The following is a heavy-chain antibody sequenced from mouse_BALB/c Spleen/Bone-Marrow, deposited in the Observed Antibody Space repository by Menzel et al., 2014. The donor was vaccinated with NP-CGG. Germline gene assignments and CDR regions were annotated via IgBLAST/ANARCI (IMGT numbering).Heavy chain of an antibody. CDR2: INPSTGYT. CDR3: ARYHYGYDGFAY. J-gene: IGHJ3*01. Sequence: VQLQQSGAELAKPGASVKMSCKASGYTFTSYWMHWVKQRPGQGLEWIGYINPSTGYTEYNQKFKDKATLTADKSSGTAYMQLSSLTSEDSAVYYSARYHYGYDGFAYWGQGTLVTVSA. CDR1: GYTFTSYW. D-gene: IGHD2-2*01. V-gene: IGHV1-7*01.